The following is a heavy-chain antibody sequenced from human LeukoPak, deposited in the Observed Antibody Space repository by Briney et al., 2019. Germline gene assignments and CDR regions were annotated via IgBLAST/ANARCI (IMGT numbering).Heavy chain of an antibody. Sequence: ASVKVSCKASGYTFTGYYLHWVRQAPGQGLEWMGWINPNSGGTNYAQKFQGRVTMHRDTSISTAYMELSRLRSDDTAVYYCVRGLSPYYGSGSWDYWGQGTLVTVSS. CDR1: GYTFTGYY. D-gene: IGHD3-10*01. J-gene: IGHJ4*02. V-gene: IGHV1-2*02. CDR2: INPNSGGT. CDR3: VRGLSPYYGSGSWDY.